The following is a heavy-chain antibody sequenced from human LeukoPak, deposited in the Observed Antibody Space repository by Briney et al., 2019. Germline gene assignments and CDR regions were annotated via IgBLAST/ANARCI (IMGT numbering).Heavy chain of an antibody. CDR2: IYYSGST. J-gene: IGHJ5*02. CDR1: GGSISSGDYY. V-gene: IGHV4-30-4*01. D-gene: IGHD3-10*01. CDR3: ARAHYGSGSYCPITRFDP. Sequence: NPSETLSLTCTVSGGSISSGDYYWSWIRQPPGKGLEWIGYIYYSGSTYYNPSLKSRVTISVDTSKNQFSLKLSSVTAADTAVYYCARAHYGSGSYCPITRFDPWGQGTLVTVSS.